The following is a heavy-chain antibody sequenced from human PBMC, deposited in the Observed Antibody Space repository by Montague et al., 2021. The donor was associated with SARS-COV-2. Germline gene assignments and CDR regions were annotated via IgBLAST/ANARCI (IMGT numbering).Heavy chain of an antibody. Sequence: SETRSLTCTVSGDSISSTDHYWAWMRQPPGKGLEWIASIFYSGSTYYNTSLKSRVTISVDTSKNLFSLQLNSVAPADTSVYYCARHLRVGNRWNGFEADYWGQGALVSVSS. J-gene: IGHJ4*02. V-gene: IGHV4-39*01. D-gene: IGHD1-1*01. CDR3: ARHLRVGNRWNGFEADY. CDR1: GDSISSTDHY. CDR2: IFYSGST.